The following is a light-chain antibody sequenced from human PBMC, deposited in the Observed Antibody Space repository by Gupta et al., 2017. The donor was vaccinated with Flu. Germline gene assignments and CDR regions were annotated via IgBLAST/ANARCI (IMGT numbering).Light chain of an antibody. Sequence: PTAMSAAVGDRVTSTGRASQTSSINVKWYQQKPGKGPKLVIYGGSRLQSGVSSRFGGSGSGTDFIFTITRRKPEDVGTYYGQQSDGDPRTCGQGTKVDIK. CDR1: QTSSIN. CDR2: GGS. V-gene: IGKV1-39*01. J-gene: IGKJ1*01. CDR3: QQSDGDPRT.